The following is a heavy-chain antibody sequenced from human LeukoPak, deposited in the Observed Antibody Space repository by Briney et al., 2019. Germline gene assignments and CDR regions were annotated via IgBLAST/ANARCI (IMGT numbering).Heavy chain of an antibody. V-gene: IGHV3-21*06. D-gene: IGHD6-6*01. Sequence: GGSLRLSCAASGFTFSTYTFNWVRQAPGKGLEWVSSITSDSRYMYYSDSVKGRFTLTRDNAKNSLYLQMNSLRAEDTAVYYCARVRSIAATTDYWGQGILVTVSS. J-gene: IGHJ4*02. CDR2: ITSDSRYM. CDR3: ARVRSIAATTDY. CDR1: GFTFSTYT.